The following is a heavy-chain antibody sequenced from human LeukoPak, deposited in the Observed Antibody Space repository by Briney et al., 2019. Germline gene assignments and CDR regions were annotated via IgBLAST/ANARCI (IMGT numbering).Heavy chain of an antibody. CDR3: AKDQVISGSEASDI. D-gene: IGHD2-21*01. CDR2: ISGSGVGT. J-gene: IGHJ3*02. V-gene: IGHV3-23*01. CDR1: GFTFSSYT. Sequence: GGSPRLSCAASGFTFSSYTMNWVRQAPGKGLEWVSAISGSGVGTYYADSVKGRFTISRDNSWITLYLQMNSLRADDTAVYYCAKDQVISGSEASDIWGQGTMVTVSS.